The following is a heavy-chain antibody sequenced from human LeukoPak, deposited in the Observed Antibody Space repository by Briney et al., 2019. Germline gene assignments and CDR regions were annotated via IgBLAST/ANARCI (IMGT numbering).Heavy chain of an antibody. D-gene: IGHD3-22*01. J-gene: IGHJ3*02. CDR3: ACLTTGDAFDI. V-gene: IGHV4-59*01. Sequence: SETLSLTCTVSGGSISSYYWSWIRQPPGKGLEWIGYIYDSGSTNYNPSLKSRVTISVDTSKNQFSLKLSSVTAADTAVYYCACLTTGDAFDIWGQGTMVTVSS. CDR1: GGSISSYY. CDR2: IYDSGST.